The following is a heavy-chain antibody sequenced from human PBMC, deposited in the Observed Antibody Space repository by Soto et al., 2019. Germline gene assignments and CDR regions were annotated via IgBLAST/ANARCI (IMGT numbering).Heavy chain of an antibody. CDR3: ARGNAGFWSGSYYYYYMDV. CDR2: MNPNSGNT. D-gene: IGHD3-3*01. CDR1: GYTFTSHD. Sequence: ASVKVSCKASGYTFTSHDINWVRQATGQGLEWMGWMNPNSGNTGYAQKFQGRVTMTRNTSISTAYMELSSLRSEDTAVYYCARGNAGFWSGSYYYYYMDVWGKGTTVTVSS. V-gene: IGHV1-8*01. J-gene: IGHJ6*03.